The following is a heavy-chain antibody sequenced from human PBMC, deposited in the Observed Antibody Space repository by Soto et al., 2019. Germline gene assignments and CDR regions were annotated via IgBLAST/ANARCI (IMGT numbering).Heavy chain of an antibody. V-gene: IGHV3-21*01. CDR1: GFPFSSFS. Sequence: EVQLVESGGGLVKPGGSLRLSCAASGFPFSSFSMNWVRQAPGKGLEWVSSISTSGSYIYYAESMKGRFTISRDNAKNSLYLQMNSLRAEDTAVYYCAKWGGYCSGGSCYSAGNYWGQGTLVTVSS. J-gene: IGHJ4*02. CDR3: AKWGGYCSGGSCYSAGNY. D-gene: IGHD2-15*01. CDR2: ISTSGSYI.